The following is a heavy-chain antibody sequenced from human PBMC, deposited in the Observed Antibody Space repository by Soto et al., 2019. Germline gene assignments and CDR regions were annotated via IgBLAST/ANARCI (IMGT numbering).Heavy chain of an antibody. J-gene: IGHJ5*02. CDR1: GFTVSSNY. V-gene: IGHV3-66*01. Sequence: EVQLVESGGGLVQPGGSLRLSCAASGFTVSSNYMSWVRQAPGKGLEWVSVIYSGGSTYYADSVKGRFTISRDNSKNTLYLQMNSLRAEDTAVYYCATMGYSSGYSGWFDPWGQGTLVTVSS. D-gene: IGHD3-22*01. CDR3: ATMGYSSGYSGWFDP. CDR2: IYSGGST.